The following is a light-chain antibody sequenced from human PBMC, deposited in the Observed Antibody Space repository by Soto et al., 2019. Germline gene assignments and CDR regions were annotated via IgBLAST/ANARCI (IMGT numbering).Light chain of an antibody. CDR3: SSFRSGSTL. Sequence: LTQPAYVSGSPGQSIAISCTGTSSDVGAYNFVSWYQQHPGKAPKLMIYGVSNRPSGVSSRFSGSKSGNTASLTISGLQPEDEADYYCSSFRSGSTLFGTGTKVTVL. CDR1: SSDVGAYNF. CDR2: GVS. V-gene: IGLV2-14*01. J-gene: IGLJ1*01.